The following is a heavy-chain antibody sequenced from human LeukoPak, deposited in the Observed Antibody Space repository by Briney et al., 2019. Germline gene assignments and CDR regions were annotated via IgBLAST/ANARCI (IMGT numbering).Heavy chain of an antibody. CDR3: AGAPLYSGGSGWSIYYFYAMDV. D-gene: IGHD6-19*01. CDR1: GGSISSSY. CDR2: IDNSGST. V-gene: IGHV4-59*01. Sequence: SETLSLTCTVSGGSISSSYWSWVRQPPGKGLEWIGYIDNSGSTNYNPSLKSRVTISLDTPKSQFSLKLSSVTAADTAVYYCAGAPLYSGGSGWSIYYFYAMDVWGQGTTVTVSS. J-gene: IGHJ6*02.